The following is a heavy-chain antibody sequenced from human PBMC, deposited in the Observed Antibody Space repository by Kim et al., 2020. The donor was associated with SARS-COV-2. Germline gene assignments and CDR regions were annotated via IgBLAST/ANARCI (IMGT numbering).Heavy chain of an antibody. D-gene: IGHD6-13*01. CDR2: INHSGST. V-gene: IGHV4-34*01. Sequence: SETLSLTCAVYGGSFSGYYWSWIRQPPGKGLEWIGEINHSGSTNYNPSLKSRVTISVDTSKNQFSLKLSSVTAADTAVYYCARRARGAAAGYYWYFDLWGRGTLVTVSS. J-gene: IGHJ2*01. CDR1: GGSFSGYY. CDR3: ARRARGAAAGYYWYFDL.